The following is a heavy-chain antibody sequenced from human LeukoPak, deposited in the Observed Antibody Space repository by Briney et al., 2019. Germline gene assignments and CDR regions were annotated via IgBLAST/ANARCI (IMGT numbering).Heavy chain of an antibody. CDR1: GFTFSSYG. J-gene: IGHJ4*02. CDR2: ISYDGSNK. V-gene: IGHV3-30*18. CDR3: AKDKDHGFDY. D-gene: IGHD4-17*01. Sequence: GGSLRLSCAASGFTFSSYGMHWVRQAPGKGLEWVAVISYDGSNKYYADSVKGRFTISRDNSKNTLYLKMNSLRAEDTAVYYCAKDKDHGFDYWGQGTLVTVSS.